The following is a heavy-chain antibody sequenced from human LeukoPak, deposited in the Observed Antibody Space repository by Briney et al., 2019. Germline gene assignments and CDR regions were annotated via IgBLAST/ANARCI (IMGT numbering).Heavy chain of an antibody. CDR3: ARERPGIAAAVPDAFDI. V-gene: IGHV3-21*01. Sequence: GGSLRLSCAASGFTFRTYAMNWVRQAPGEGLEWVSSIGGSSTSLYYADSVKGRFTISRDNAKNSLYLQLNSLRAEDTAVYYCARERPGIAAAVPDAFDIWGQGTMVTVSS. D-gene: IGHD6-13*01. CDR1: GFTFRTYA. J-gene: IGHJ3*02. CDR2: IGGSSTSL.